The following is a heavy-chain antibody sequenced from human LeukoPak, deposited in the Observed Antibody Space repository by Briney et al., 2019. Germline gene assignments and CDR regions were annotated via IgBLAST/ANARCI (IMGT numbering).Heavy chain of an antibody. CDR2: INHSGST. CDR1: GGSFSGYY. Sequence: PSETLSLTCAVYGGSFSGYYWSWIRQPPGKGLEWIGEINHSGSTNYNPSLKSRVTISVDTSKNQFSLKLSSVTAADTAVYYCARAGMAAARDYWGQGTLVTVSS. D-gene: IGHD6-13*01. CDR3: ARAGMAAARDY. J-gene: IGHJ4*02. V-gene: IGHV4-34*01.